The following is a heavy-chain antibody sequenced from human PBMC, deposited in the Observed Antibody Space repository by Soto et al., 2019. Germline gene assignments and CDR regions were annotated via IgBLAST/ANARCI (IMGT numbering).Heavy chain of an antibody. CDR2: IIPIFGTA. Sequence: ASVKVSCKASGGTFSSYAISWVRQAPGQGLEWMGGIIPIFGTANYAQKFQGRVTITADESTSTAYMELSSLGSEDTAVYYCARAVMITFGGVIPWFDPWGQGTLVTVSS. D-gene: IGHD3-16*01. J-gene: IGHJ5*02. CDR3: ARAVMITFGGVIPWFDP. CDR1: GGTFSSYA. V-gene: IGHV1-69*13.